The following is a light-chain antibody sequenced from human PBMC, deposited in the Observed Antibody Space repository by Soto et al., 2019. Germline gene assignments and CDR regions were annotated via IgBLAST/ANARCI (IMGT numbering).Light chain of an antibody. CDR3: GSYSTTTYLGV. V-gene: IGLV2-18*02. J-gene: IGLJ7*01. CDR1: SSDVGSYNR. CDR2: EVN. Sequence: QSALTQPPSVSGSPGQSVTISCTGTSSDVGSYNRLSWYQQPPGTAPKLIMYEVNTRPSGVPDRFSGSKSGSTASLTISGLQAKDESLYYCGSYSTTTYLGVFGGGTQLTVL.